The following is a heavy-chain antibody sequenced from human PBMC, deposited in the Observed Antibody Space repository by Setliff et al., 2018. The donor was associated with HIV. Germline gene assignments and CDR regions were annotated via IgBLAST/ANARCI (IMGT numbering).Heavy chain of an antibody. CDR1: GFTVSTYY. CDR2: IYSDGST. D-gene: IGHD5-18*01. J-gene: IGHJ6*03. Sequence: GGSLRLSCAASGFTVSTYYMSWVRQAPGKGLEWVSTIYSDGSTYHADSVNGRFTLSRDISENALYLQMNSLRADDTALYYCAKAHGGGTWIQDYYYMAVWGKGTTVTVSS. V-gene: IGHV3-53*05. CDR3: AKAHGGGTWIQDYYYMAV.